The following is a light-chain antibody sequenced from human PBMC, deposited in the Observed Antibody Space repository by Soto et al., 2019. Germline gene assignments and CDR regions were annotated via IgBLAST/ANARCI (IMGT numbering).Light chain of an antibody. V-gene: IGLV4-69*01. CDR3: QTWGTGIVV. J-gene: IGLJ2*01. CDR2: INIDGSH. Sequence: QLVLTQSPSASASPGASVKLTCTLSGGHDAYVIAWHQQQPEKGPRYLMKINIDGSHTKGDGIPARFSGSSSGAEHYLTISSLQSEDEADYYCQTWGTGIVVFGGGTKLTVL. CDR1: GGHDAYV.